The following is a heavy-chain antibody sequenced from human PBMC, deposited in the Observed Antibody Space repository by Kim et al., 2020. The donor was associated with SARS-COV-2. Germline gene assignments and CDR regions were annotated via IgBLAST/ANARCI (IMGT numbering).Heavy chain of an antibody. J-gene: IGHJ3*02. Sequence: YALKFQGWVTMTRDTSISTAYMELSRLRSDDTAVYYCARGEVAGHDAFDIWGQGTMVTVSS. CDR3: ARGEVAGHDAFDI. V-gene: IGHV1-2*04.